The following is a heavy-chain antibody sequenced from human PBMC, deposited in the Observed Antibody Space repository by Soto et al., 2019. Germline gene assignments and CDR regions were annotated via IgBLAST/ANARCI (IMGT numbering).Heavy chain of an antibody. CDR1: GGSISSYY. V-gene: IGHV4-4*07. CDR2: IYTSGST. CDR3: ARTGYSSGWYVFDY. D-gene: IGHD6-19*01. J-gene: IGHJ4*02. Sequence: SETLSLTCTVSGGSISSYYWSWIRQPAGKGLEWIGRIYTSGSTNYNPSLESRVTMSVDTSKNQFSLKLSSVTAADTAVYYCARTGYSSGWYVFDYWGQGTLVTVSS.